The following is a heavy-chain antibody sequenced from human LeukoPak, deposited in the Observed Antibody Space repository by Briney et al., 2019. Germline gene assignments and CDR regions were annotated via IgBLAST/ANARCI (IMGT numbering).Heavy chain of an antibody. Sequence: PGGSLRLSCAASEFTFSVYWMHWVRQAPGKGLVSVSRISGDGASTSYADSVKGRFTISRDNAKNTVYLQMNSLRAEDTALYYCARDNSPGWFDPWGQGTLVTVSS. J-gene: IGHJ5*02. D-gene: IGHD4-23*01. CDR1: EFTFSVYW. V-gene: IGHV3-74*01. CDR2: ISGDGAST. CDR3: ARDNSPGWFDP.